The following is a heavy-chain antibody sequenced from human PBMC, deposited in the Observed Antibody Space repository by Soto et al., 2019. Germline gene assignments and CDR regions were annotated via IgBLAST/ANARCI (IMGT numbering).Heavy chain of an antibody. V-gene: IGHV3-30-3*01. Sequence: QVQLVESGGGVVQPGRSLRLSCAASGFTFSSYAMHWVRQAPGKGLEWVAVISYDGSNKYYADSVKGRFTISRDNSKNTLYLQMNSLRAEDTAVYYCARDFFRYYYGSGSRDYYYYGMDVWGQGTTVTVSS. CDR2: ISYDGSNK. CDR1: GFTFSSYA. J-gene: IGHJ6*02. CDR3: ARDFFRYYYGSGSRDYYYYGMDV. D-gene: IGHD3-10*01.